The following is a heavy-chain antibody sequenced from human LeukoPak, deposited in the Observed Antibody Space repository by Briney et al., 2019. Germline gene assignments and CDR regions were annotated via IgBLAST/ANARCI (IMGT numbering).Heavy chain of an antibody. CDR3: ARHSGSGSLSRPFDP. D-gene: IGHD3-10*01. V-gene: IGHV4-39*01. J-gene: IGHJ5*02. Sequence: SETLSLTCSVSGPSYTSGGYYCRWLRQPPGKGLDWIATVYYTGSTYYNPSLKSRVTISIDTSKNQFSLSLRSLIAADTAVYYCARHSGSGSLSRPFDPWGQGTLVTVSS. CDR2: VYYTGST. CDR1: GPSYTSGGYY.